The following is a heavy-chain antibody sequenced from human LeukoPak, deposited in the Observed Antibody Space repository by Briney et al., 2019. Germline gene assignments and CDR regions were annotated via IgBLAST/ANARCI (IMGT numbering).Heavy chain of an antibody. D-gene: IGHD6-13*01. Sequence: SETLSLTCTVSGVSISGSYWSWIRQPPGKGLEWIGYIYYSGSTNYNPSLKSRVTISVDTSKNQFSLRVSSVTAADTAVYYCARERTAAGSNWFDPWGQGTLVTVSS. J-gene: IGHJ5*02. CDR3: ARERTAAGSNWFDP. V-gene: IGHV4-59*01. CDR2: IYYSGST. CDR1: GVSISGSY.